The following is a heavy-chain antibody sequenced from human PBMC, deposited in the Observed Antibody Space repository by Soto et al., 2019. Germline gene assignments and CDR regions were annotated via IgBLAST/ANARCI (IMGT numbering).Heavy chain of an antibody. V-gene: IGHV3-33*01. CDR2: IWYDGSNK. Sequence: GGSLRLSCAASGFTFSSYGMHWVRQAPGKGLEWVAVIWYDGSNKYYADSVKGRFTISRDNSKNTLYLQMNSLRAEDTAVYYCARQYCSGGSCYEDLHAFDIWGQGTMVTVSS. D-gene: IGHD2-15*01. CDR3: ARQYCSGGSCYEDLHAFDI. J-gene: IGHJ3*02. CDR1: GFTFSSYG.